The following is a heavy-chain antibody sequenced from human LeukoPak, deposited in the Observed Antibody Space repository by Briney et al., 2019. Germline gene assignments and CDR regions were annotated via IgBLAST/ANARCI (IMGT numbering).Heavy chain of an antibody. Sequence: PGTSLRLSCAASGFTFSTFWMSWVRQAPGKGLEWVANVRHDANEKHYVGSVKGRFTISRDNAKNSLYLQMNSLRADDTAIYYCARISARNAFDIWGQGTMVTVSS. CDR3: ARISARNAFDI. CDR2: VRHDANEK. CDR1: GFTFSTFW. V-gene: IGHV3-7*01. D-gene: IGHD6-6*01. J-gene: IGHJ3*02.